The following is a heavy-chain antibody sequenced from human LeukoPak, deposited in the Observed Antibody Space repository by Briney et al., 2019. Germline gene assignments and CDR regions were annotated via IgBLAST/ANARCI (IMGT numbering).Heavy chain of an antibody. CDR2: TNWDGNNI. V-gene: IGHV3-9*01. J-gene: IGHJ6*02. Sequence: GWSLRLSCAASGFNFDDHAMHWVRQVPGKGLEWVSGTNWDGNNIGYADSVKGRFSISRDNGKNSLYLQMNSLRVEDTALYFCAKDKAYCGGGTCRQDYYGLDVWGQGTTVTVPS. CDR1: GFNFDDHA. CDR3: AKDKAYCGGGTCRQDYYGLDV. D-gene: IGHD2-21*01.